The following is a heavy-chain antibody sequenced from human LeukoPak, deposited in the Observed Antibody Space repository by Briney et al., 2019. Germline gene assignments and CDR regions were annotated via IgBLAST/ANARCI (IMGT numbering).Heavy chain of an antibody. CDR2: INPNSGGT. Sequence: ASVKVSCMASGYTFTGYYMHWVRQAPGQGLEWMGWINPNSGGTNYAQKFQGRVTMTRDTSISTAYMELSGLRSDDTAVYYCARDTTRDNWFDPWGQGTLVTVSS. D-gene: IGHD1-26*01. J-gene: IGHJ5*02. V-gene: IGHV1-2*02. CDR1: GYTFTGYY. CDR3: ARDTTRDNWFDP.